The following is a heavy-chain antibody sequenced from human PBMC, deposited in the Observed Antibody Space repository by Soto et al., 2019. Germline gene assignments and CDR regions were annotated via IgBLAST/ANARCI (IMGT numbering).Heavy chain of an antibody. CDR3: AKADGSGSYYGYYYYYGMDV. V-gene: IGHV3-30*18. D-gene: IGHD1-26*01. Sequence: VGSLRLSCAASGFTFSSYGMHWVRQAPGKGLEWVAVISYDGSNKYYADSVKGRFTISRDNSKNTLYLQMNSLRAEDTAVYYCAKADGSGSYYGYYYYYGMDVWGQGTTVTVSS. J-gene: IGHJ6*02. CDR2: ISYDGSNK. CDR1: GFTFSSYG.